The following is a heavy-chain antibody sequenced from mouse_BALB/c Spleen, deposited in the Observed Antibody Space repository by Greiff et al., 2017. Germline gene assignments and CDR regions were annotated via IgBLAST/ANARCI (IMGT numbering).Heavy chain of an antibody. Sequence: VQLQQSGPSLVAPSQSLSITCTVSGFSLTGYGVNWVRQPPGKGLEWLGMIWGDGSTDYNSALKSRLSISKDNSKSQVFLKMNSLQTDDTARYYCAIYGKEAMDYWGQGTSVTVSS. D-gene: IGHD2-1*01. J-gene: IGHJ4*01. V-gene: IGHV2-6-7*01. CDR2: IWGDGST. CDR3: AIYGKEAMDY. CDR1: GFSLTGYG.